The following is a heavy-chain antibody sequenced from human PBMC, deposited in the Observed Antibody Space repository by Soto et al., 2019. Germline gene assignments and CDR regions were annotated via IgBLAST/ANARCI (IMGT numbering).Heavy chain of an antibody. V-gene: IGHV4-39*07. CDR3: ARGRGWLRPYYYYYGMDV. D-gene: IGHD5-12*01. CDR1: GGSISSGYYY. Sequence: SETLSLTCSVSGGSISSGYYYWSWIRQPPGKGLEWIGEINHSGSTNYNPSLKSRVTISVDTSKNQFSLKLSSVTAADTAVYYCARGRGWLRPYYYYYGMDVWGQGTTVTVSS. J-gene: IGHJ6*02. CDR2: INHSGST.